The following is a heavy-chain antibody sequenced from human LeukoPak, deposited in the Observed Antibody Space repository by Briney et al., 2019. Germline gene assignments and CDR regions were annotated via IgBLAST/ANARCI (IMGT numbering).Heavy chain of an antibody. D-gene: IGHD1-26*01. CDR1: GVTFSSYA. Sequence: GGSLRLSCAASGVTFSSYAMSWVRQAPGKGLEWVSGISGSGGSTYYADSVKGRFTISRENSKNTLYLQMNSLRAEDTAVYYCAKDISGSYWSYNWFDPWGQGTLVTVSS. V-gene: IGHV3-23*01. J-gene: IGHJ5*02. CDR3: AKDISGSYWSYNWFDP. CDR2: ISGSGGST.